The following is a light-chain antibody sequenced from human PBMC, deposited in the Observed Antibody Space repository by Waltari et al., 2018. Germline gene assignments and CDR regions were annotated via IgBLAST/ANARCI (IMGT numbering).Light chain of an antibody. Sequence: QSALTQPPSVSGSPGQSATISCTGTNSDVGLYDRVSWYQQFPGTAPKLIIYEVINRPSGVPDRFSGSKSGNTASLTISGLQPEDDADYYCCSYTPGNNVIFGGGTKVTVL. CDR1: NSDVGLYDR. CDR3: CSYTPGNNVI. CDR2: EVI. V-gene: IGLV2-18*02. J-gene: IGLJ2*01.